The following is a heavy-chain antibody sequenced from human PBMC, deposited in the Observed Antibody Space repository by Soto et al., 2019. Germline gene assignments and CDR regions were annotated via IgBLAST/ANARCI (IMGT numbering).Heavy chain of an antibody. CDR2: IHSDGTST. J-gene: IGHJ3*01. D-gene: IGHD7-27*01. Sequence: EVQLVESGGGLVQPGESLRLSCAASGLTFDYYWMHWVRLAPGKGLVWVSRIHSDGTSTTYADSVKGRFTISRDNAKNTLSLQMNSLRAEDTAVYYCARGDRGDFDLWGQGTVVTASS. CDR1: GLTFDYYW. CDR3: ARGDRGDFDL. V-gene: IGHV3-74*01.